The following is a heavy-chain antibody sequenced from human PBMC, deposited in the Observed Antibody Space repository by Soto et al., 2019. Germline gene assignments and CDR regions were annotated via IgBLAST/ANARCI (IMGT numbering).Heavy chain of an antibody. CDR2: IIPIFGTA. Sequence: QVQLVQSGAEVKKPGSSVKVSCKASGGTFSSYAISWVRQAPGQGLEWMGGIIPIFGTANYAQKFQGRVTNTADESTSTANMARSSLRSEDTAVYYCALSSGYYGRPDAFDIWGQGTMVTVSS. CDR3: ALSSGYYGRPDAFDI. V-gene: IGHV1-69*12. D-gene: IGHD3-22*01. J-gene: IGHJ3*02. CDR1: GGTFSSYA.